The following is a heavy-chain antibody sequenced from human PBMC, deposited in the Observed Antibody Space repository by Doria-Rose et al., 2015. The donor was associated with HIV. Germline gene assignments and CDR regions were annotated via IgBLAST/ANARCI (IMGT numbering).Heavy chain of an antibody. J-gene: IGHJ4*02. Sequence: KPSETLSLTCTVSGDSIHNFYWTWVRQAAGKGLERIGRIYSTGSTNYNPSLQSRVTISIDTSRSQFSLSLRSVTAADTAFYFCARDRGDYWGQGALVTVTS. CDR3: ARDRGDY. CDR2: IYSTGST. CDR1: GDSIHNFY. V-gene: IGHV4-4*07.